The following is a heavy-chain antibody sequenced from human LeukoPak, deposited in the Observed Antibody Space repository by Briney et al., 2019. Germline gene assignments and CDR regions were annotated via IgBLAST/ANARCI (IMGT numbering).Heavy chain of an antibody. D-gene: IGHD3-10*01. CDR2: IYYSGST. Sequence: PSETLSLTCTVSGGSISSYYWSWIRQPPGKGLEWIGYIYYSGSTNYNPSLKSRVTISVDTSKNQFSLKLSSVTAADTAVYYCVSSGSGSYYHSFDYWGQGTLVTVSS. CDR3: VSSGSGSYYHSFDY. CDR1: GGSISSYY. J-gene: IGHJ4*02. V-gene: IGHV4-59*12.